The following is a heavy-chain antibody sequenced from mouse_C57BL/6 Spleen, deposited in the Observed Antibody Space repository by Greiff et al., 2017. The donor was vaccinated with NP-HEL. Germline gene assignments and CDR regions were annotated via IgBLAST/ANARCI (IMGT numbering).Heavy chain of an antibody. J-gene: IGHJ1*03. V-gene: IGHV1-22*01. D-gene: IGHD4-1*01. CDR1: GYTFTDYN. CDR2: INPNNGGT. CDR3: ARSGLAHWYFDV. Sequence: EVQLQQSGPELVKPGASVKMSCKASGYTFTDYNMHWVKQSHGKSLEWIGYINPNNGGTSYNQKFKGKATLTVNKSSSTAYMELRSLTSEDSAVYYCARSGLAHWYFDVWGTGTTVTVSS.